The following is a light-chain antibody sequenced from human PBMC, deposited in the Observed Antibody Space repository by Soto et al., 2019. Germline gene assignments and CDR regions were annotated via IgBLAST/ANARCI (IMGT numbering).Light chain of an antibody. CDR1: QSVGTY. Sequence: ENVLTQSPGTLSLSPGERATLSCRASQSVGTYLAWYQHKPGQAPRLLIFDASKRATGIPARFSGSGSGTDFTLTISSLEPEDFAVYYCQQYNNWPETFGQGTKVEIK. CDR3: QQYNNWPET. V-gene: IGKV3-11*01. J-gene: IGKJ1*01. CDR2: DAS.